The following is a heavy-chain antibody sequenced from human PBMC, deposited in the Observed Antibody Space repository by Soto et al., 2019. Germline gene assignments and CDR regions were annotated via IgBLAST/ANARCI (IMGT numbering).Heavy chain of an antibody. J-gene: IGHJ4*02. D-gene: IGHD4-17*01. V-gene: IGHV4-61*08. CDR1: GGSSSSGDYY. CDR2: IYYSGTT. CDR3: AAVGGYYGDYPNFDY. Sequence: SETLSLTCTVSGGSSSSGDYYWSWIRQPPGKGLEWIGYIYYSGTTNYNPSLKSRVTISVDTSKNHFSLRLTSVTAADTAVYYCAAVGGYYGDYPNFDYWGRGTLVTVSS.